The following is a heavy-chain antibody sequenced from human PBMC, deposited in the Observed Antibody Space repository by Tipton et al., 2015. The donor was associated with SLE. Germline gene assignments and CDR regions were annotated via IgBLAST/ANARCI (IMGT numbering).Heavy chain of an antibody. V-gene: IGHV4-61*08. CDR3: ARDPVRGRYCSGGSCLGY. CDR1: GGSISSAGYY. CDR2: INHSGST. J-gene: IGHJ4*02. Sequence: LRLSCTVSGGSISSAGYYWSWIRQPPGKGLEWIGEINHSGSTNYNPSLKSRVTISVDTSKNQFSLKVSSVTAADTAVYYCARDPVRGRYCSGGSCLGYWGQGTLVTVSS. D-gene: IGHD2-15*01.